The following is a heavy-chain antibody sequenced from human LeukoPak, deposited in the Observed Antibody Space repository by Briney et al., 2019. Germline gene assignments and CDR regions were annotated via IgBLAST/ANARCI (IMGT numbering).Heavy chain of an antibody. CDR3: AKVVVAGTHYFDY. V-gene: IGHV3-30*18. CDR2: ISTDGSQK. CDR1: GFTFSRYG. D-gene: IGHD6-19*01. Sequence: GGSLRLSCAASGFTFSRYGMHWVRQAPGKGLEWVAVISTDGSQKFYADSVKGRFTVSRDNSKNTLHLQMSSLTAEDTAVYYCAKVVVAGTHYFDYWGQGTLVTVSP. J-gene: IGHJ4*02.